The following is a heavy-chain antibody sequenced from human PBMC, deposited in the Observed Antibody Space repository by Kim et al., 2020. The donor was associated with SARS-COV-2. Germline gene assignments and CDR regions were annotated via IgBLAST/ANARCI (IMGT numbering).Heavy chain of an antibody. CDR2: ISGSGGST. J-gene: IGHJ6*02. CDR1: GFTFSSYA. CDR3: AKGDCSGGSCYYLWYYYGMDV. D-gene: IGHD2-15*01. Sequence: GGSLRLSCAASGFTFSSYAMSWVRQAPGKGLEWVSAISGSGGSTYYADSVKGRFTISRDNSENTLYLQMNSLRAEDTAVYYCAKGDCSGGSCYYLWYYYGMDVWGQGTTVTVSS. V-gene: IGHV3-23*01.